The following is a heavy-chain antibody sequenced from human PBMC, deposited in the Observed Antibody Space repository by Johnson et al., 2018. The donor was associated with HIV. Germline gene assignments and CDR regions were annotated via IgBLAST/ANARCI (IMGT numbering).Heavy chain of an antibody. CDR2: IWYDGVNK. J-gene: IGHJ3*02. D-gene: IGHD6-19*01. V-gene: IGHV3-33*01. CDR1: GFTFSSYG. Sequence: QVQLVESGGGVVQPGRSLRLSCAAFGFTFSSYGIHWVRQAPGTGPEWVAVIWYDGVNKYSADSLKGRFTISRDNPQHSVHLEMNSLRADDTGLYYCARDWLTSRAVAGTSAFDIWGQGTVVTVSS. CDR3: ARDWLTSRAVAGTSAFDI.